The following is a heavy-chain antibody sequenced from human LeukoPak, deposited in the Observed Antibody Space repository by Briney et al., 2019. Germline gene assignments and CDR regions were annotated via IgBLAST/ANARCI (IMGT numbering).Heavy chain of an antibody. D-gene: IGHD2-15*01. J-gene: IGHJ4*02. CDR2: IHYSGST. Sequence: SETLSLTCTVSGGSISSYYWSWIRQPPGKGLEWIGYIHYSGSTNYNPSLKSRVTISVDTSKNQFSLKLSSVTAADTAVYYCARHIAGHFDYWGQGTLVTVSS. CDR3: ARHIAGHFDY. CDR1: GGSISSYY. V-gene: IGHV4-59*08.